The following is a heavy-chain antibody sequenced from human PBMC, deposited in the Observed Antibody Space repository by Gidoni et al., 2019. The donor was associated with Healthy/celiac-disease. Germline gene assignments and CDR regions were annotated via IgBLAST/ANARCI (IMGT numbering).Heavy chain of an antibody. Sequence: QVQLVESGGCVVQPGRSLRLSCAAPGFTFSSYAMHWVRQAPGKGLEWVAVISYDGSNKYYADSVKGRFTISRDNSKNTLYLQMNSLRAEDTAVYYCASEQYSSSWYYFDYWGQGTLVTVSS. CDR1: GFTFSSYA. D-gene: IGHD6-13*01. J-gene: IGHJ4*02. V-gene: IGHV3-30-3*01. CDR3: ASEQYSSSWYYFDY. CDR2: ISYDGSNK.